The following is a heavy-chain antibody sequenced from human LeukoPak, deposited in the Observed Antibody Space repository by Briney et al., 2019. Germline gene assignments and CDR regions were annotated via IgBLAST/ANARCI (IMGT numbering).Heavy chain of an antibody. Sequence: GGSLRLSCAASGFTFSSYWMSWVRQAPGKGLEWVANIKQDGSEKYYVDSVKGRFTISRDNAKNSLYLQMNSLRAEDTAVYYCARSGGGSHYPTHFDYWGQGTLVTVSS. D-gene: IGHD1-26*01. CDR1: GFTFSSYW. V-gene: IGHV3-7*01. CDR3: ARSGGGSHYPTHFDY. CDR2: IKQDGSEK. J-gene: IGHJ4*02.